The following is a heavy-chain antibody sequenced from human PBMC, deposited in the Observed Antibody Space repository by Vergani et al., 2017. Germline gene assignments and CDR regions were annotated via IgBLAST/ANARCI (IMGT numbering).Heavy chain of an antibody. CDR1: GFTFSSYS. CDR3: ARAGSGYSSSWYDAGNCDY. J-gene: IGHJ4*02. CDR2: ISSSSSYI. Sequence: EVQLVESGGGLVKPGGSLRLSCAASGFTFSSYSMNWVRQAPGKGLEWVSSISSSSSYIYYADSVKGRFTISRDNAKNSLYLQMNSLRAEDTAVYYCARAGSGYSSSWYDAGNCDYWGQGTLVTVSS. V-gene: IGHV3-21*01. D-gene: IGHD6-13*01.